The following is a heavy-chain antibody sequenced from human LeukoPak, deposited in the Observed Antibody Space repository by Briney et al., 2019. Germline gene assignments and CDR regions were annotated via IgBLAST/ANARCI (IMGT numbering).Heavy chain of an antibody. CDR1: GFTFSSCE. V-gene: IGHV3-48*03. J-gene: IGHJ4*02. CDR2: ISSSGSTI. Sequence: GGSLRLSCAASGFTFSSCEMNWVRQAPGKGLEWVSYISSSGSTIYYADSEKGRFTISRDNAKNSLFLQMNSLRAEDTALYFCAREGTYGYYFDYWGQGTLVTVSS. D-gene: IGHD3-10*01. CDR3: AREGTYGYYFDY.